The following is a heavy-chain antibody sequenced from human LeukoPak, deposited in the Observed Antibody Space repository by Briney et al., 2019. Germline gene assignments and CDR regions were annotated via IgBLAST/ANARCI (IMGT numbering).Heavy chain of an antibody. CDR3: ARYYYDSSGYLWRVFDY. Sequence: GGSLRLSCAASGFTISSYEMNWVRQAPGKGLEWVSYISSSGSTIYYADSVKGRFTISRDNAKNSLYLRMNSLRAEDTAVYYCARYYYDSSGYLWRVFDYWGQGTLVTVSS. CDR2: ISSSGSTI. CDR1: GFTISSYE. J-gene: IGHJ4*02. D-gene: IGHD3-22*01. V-gene: IGHV3-48*03.